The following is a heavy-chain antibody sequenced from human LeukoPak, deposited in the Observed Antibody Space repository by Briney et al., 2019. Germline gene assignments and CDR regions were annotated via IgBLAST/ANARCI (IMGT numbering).Heavy chain of an antibody. V-gene: IGHV3-7*01. CDR1: GFSFSSNW. D-gene: IGHD2-2*01. Sequence: GGSLRLSCAAPGFSFSSNWMGWVRQAPGKGLEWVAHIKRDGSQKYYLDSVEGRFTISRDNAKNSLYLQMNSLRVEDTAVYYCARERDCSSTSCYLSGMDVWGQGTTVTVSS. J-gene: IGHJ6*02. CDR2: IKRDGSQK. CDR3: ARERDCSSTSCYLSGMDV.